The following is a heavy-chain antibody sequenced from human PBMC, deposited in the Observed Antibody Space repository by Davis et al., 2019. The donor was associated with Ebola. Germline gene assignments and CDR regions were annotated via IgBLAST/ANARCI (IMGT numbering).Heavy chain of an antibody. Sequence: SVKVSCKASGGTFSSYAISWVRQAPGQGLEWMGGIIPIFGTANYAQKFQGRVTITADESTSTAYMELRSLRSDDTAVYYCARDGGGVPARPRGYFDYWGQGTLVTVSS. D-gene: IGHD2-2*01. V-gene: IGHV1-69*13. CDR2: IIPIFGTA. J-gene: IGHJ4*02. CDR1: GGTFSSYA. CDR3: ARDGGGVPARPRGYFDY.